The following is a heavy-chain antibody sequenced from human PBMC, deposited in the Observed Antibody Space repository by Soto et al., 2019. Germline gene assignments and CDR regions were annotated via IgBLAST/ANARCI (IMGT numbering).Heavy chain of an antibody. D-gene: IGHD3-16*01. J-gene: IGHJ4*02. CDR3: ARVPGPYDYVGHGGDY. CDR1: GGSISSGDYY. V-gene: IGHV4-30-4*01. CDR2: IYYSGST. Sequence: QVQLQESGPGLVKPSQTLSLTCTVSGGSISSGDYYWSWIRQPPGKGLEWIGYIYYSGSTCYNPSLKSRVTISVDTSKNQFSLKLSSVTAADTAVYYCARVPGPYDYVGHGGDYWGQGTLVTVSS.